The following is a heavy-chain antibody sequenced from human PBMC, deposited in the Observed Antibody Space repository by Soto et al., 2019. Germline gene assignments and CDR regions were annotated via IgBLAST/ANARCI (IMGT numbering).Heavy chain of an antibody. Sequence: QVQLVESGGGVVQPGRSLRLSCAASGFTFSTHAMHWVRQAPGKGLECVAIVSFDGSNKYNADSVKGRFTISRDNSKNTLYLKMSGLTPEDKAVYYCASDQTGITTAGGGRIEHWGKGTLVTVSS. V-gene: IGHV3-30-3*01. CDR3: ASDQTGITTAGGGRIEH. D-gene: IGHD6-13*01. CDR1: GFTFSTHA. CDR2: VSFDGSNK. J-gene: IGHJ4*02.